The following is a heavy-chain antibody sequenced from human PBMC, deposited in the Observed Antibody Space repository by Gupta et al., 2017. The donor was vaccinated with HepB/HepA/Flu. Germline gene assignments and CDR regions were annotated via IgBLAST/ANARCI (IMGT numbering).Heavy chain of an antibody. CDR1: GFIFSTDW. V-gene: IGHV3-74*01. D-gene: IGHD3-10*01. Sequence: EVQLEASGGGVVYPGGSRRLFCSASGFIFSTDWMHWVRQVPGKSQVWVARMTGDGSSSYEADSVRGRFITSGDYASNSLYTQPTSTTVDDAGAYCGARGSGQKTLADWGRGTLVTVS. CDR2: MTGDGSSS. CDR3: ARGSGQKTLAD. J-gene: IGHJ4*02.